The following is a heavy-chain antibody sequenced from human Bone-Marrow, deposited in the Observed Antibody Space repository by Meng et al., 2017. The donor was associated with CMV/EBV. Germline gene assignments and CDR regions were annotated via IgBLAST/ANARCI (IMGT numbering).Heavy chain of an antibody. CDR3: ARLIFIPAAPLAGFDY. J-gene: IGHJ4*02. V-gene: IGHV4-61*01. CDR2: IDYSGST. CDR1: GGSVSSGSYY. D-gene: IGHD2-2*01. Sequence: SETLSLTCIVSGGSVSSGSYYWSWIRQPPGKGLEWIGYIDYSGSTNYNPSLKSRVTISVDTSKNRFSLKLSSVTAADTAVYYCARLIFIPAAPLAGFDYWGQGTMVAVSS.